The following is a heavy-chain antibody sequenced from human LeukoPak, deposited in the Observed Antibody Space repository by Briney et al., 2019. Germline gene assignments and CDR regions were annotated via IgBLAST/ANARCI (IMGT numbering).Heavy chain of an antibody. J-gene: IGHJ6*03. D-gene: IGHD3-10*01. CDR2: ISGSGGST. CDR1: GFTFSSYG. V-gene: IGHV3-23*01. Sequence: GGSLRLSCAASGFTFSSYGMSWVRQAPGKGLEWVSAISGSGGSTYYADSVKGRFTISRDNSKNTLYLQMNSLRAEDTAVYYCARERGDIWFGELSGDYMDVWGKGTTVTVSS. CDR3: ARERGDIWFGELSGDYMDV.